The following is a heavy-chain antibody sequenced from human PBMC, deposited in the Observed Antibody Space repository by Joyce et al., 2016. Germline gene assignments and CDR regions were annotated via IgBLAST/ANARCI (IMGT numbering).Heavy chain of an antibody. CDR3: ARDRGVLLWFGDSEGFDI. J-gene: IGHJ3*02. CDR1: GYTFTNYV. V-gene: IGHV1-18*04. Sequence: QVQLVQSGAAVGKPGASVKVSCKTSGYTFTNYVISWVRQAPGQGLEWVGWISGYDGGTNYVQKFQGRVTMTIDKSTSTAYMELRSLRSDDTAVYYCARDRGVLLWFGDSEGFDIWGQGTMVTVSS. D-gene: IGHD3-10*01. CDR2: ISGYDGGT.